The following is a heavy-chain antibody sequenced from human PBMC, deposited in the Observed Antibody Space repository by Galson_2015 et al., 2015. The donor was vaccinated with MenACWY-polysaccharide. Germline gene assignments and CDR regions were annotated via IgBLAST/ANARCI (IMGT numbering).Heavy chain of an antibody. CDR2: INWDSATI. D-gene: IGHD1-26*01. CDR3: AKEDSPWELKTLLDY. J-gene: IGHJ4*02. Sequence: SLRLSCAGFEFTFEDYAMHWVRQAPGKGLQWVASINWDSATIAYSDSVKGRFTISRDNVKKSLHLQMNSLTSEDTALYFCAKEDSPWELKTLLDYWGPGTLVTVS. V-gene: IGHV3-9*01. CDR1: EFTFEDYA.